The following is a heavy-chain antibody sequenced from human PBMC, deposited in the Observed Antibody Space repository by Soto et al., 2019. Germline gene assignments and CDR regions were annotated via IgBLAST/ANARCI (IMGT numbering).Heavy chain of an antibody. J-gene: IGHJ4*02. Sequence: GASVKVSCKASGYTFTSYAMHWVRQAPGRGLEWMGWINPGNGNTKYSQQFQGRVIIDRDTSASTAYMELSSLRSEDTAVYYCARGGYFDSSNYLAYWGLGTLVTAPQ. D-gene: IGHD3-22*01. CDR3: ARGGYFDSSNYLAY. CDR1: GYTFTSYA. V-gene: IGHV1-3*01. CDR2: INPGNGNT.